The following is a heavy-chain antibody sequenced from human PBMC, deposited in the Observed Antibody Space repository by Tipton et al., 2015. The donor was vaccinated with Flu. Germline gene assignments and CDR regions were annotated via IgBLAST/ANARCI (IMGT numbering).Heavy chain of an antibody. CDR3: AKSRGDSGSWSWSFDL. Sequence: CAASGFTFSGYSMTWVRQAPGKGLEWVSSITGSGTNKYSADSVKGRFTISRDNSRNTLYLQMNNLRVEDTAIYYCAKSRGDSGSWSWSFDLWGRGTLVTVSS. CDR1: GFTFSGYS. J-gene: IGHJ2*01. CDR2: ITGSGTNK. V-gene: IGHV3-23*01. D-gene: IGHD3-10*01.